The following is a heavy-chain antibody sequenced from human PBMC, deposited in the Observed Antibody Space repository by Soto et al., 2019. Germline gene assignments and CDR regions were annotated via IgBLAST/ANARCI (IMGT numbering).Heavy chain of an antibody. Sequence: PSETLSLTCTVSGGSISSSSYYWGWIRQPPGKGLEWIGSIYYSGSTYYNPSLKSRVTISVDTSKNQFSLKLSSVTAADTAVYYCARLMKIAVAGPDYWGQGTLVTVSS. V-gene: IGHV4-39*01. D-gene: IGHD6-19*01. CDR3: ARLMKIAVAGPDY. J-gene: IGHJ4*02. CDR2: IYYSGST. CDR1: GGSISSSSYY.